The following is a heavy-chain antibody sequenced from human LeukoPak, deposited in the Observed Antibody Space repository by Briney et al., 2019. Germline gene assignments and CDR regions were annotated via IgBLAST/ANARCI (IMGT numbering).Heavy chain of an antibody. CDR2: IYSGGST. J-gene: IGHJ4*02. D-gene: IGHD2-2*01. Sequence: GGSLRLSCAASGLTVSSNYMSWVRQAPGKGLEWVSVIYSGGSTYYADSVKGRFTISRDNSKNTLYLQMNSLRAEDTAVYYCARAGGRYCSSTSCYFDYWGQGTLVTVSS. CDR1: GLTVSSNY. CDR3: ARAGGRYCSSTSCYFDY. V-gene: IGHV3-53*01.